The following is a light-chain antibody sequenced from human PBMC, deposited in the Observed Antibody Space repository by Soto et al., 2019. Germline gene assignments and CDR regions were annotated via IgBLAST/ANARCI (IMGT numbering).Light chain of an antibody. CDR3: QQYGSSPWT. Sequence: EIVLTQSPGTLSLSPGERATLSCRPSKSISSTYLAWYQQKPGQPPRLLIYGTSSRATGTPDRFSGSGSGTDFTLTISRLESEDFAVYYCQQYGSSPWTFGQGTKVEIK. V-gene: IGKV3-20*01. J-gene: IGKJ1*01. CDR2: GTS. CDR1: KSISSTY.